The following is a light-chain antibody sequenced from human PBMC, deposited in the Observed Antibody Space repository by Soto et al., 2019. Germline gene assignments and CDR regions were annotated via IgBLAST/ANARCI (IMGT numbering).Light chain of an antibody. Sequence: QSVLTQPRSVSGSPGQSVTISCTGTNSDVGGYNYVSWYQQYPGKAPKLMISGVSERPSGVPDRFSGSKSGNTASLTISWLQAEDEDDYYCCSYVDTDTWVFGGGTQLTVL. CDR3: CSYVDTDTWV. V-gene: IGLV2-11*01. J-gene: IGLJ3*02. CDR1: NSDVGGYNY. CDR2: GVS.